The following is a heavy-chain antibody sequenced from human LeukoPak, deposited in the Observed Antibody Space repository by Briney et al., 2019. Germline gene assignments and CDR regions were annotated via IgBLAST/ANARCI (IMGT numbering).Heavy chain of an antibody. J-gene: IGHJ5*02. D-gene: IGHD1-1*01. CDR3: ARSAGTWFDP. Sequence: GGSLRLSCAASGFTFSTYEMNWVRQAPGKGLEWVSYIGSSGNTIYYADSVKGRFTISRDNAKNSLYLQMNSLRAEDTAVYYCARSAGTWFDPGGQGTLVTVS. V-gene: IGHV3-48*03. CDR2: IGSSGNTI. CDR1: GFTFSTYE.